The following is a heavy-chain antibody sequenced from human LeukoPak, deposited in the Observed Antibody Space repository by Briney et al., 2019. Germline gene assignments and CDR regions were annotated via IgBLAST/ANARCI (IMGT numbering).Heavy chain of an antibody. D-gene: IGHD6-19*01. J-gene: IGHJ4*02. V-gene: IGHV3-23*01. Sequence: VKGRFTISRDNSKNTLYLQMNSLRAEDTALYYCAKHSSGWYDSGDYWGQGTLVTVSS. CDR3: AKHSSGWYDSGDY.